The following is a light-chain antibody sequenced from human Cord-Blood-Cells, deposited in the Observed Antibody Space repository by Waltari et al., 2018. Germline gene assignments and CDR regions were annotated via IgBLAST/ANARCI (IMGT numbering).Light chain of an antibody. J-gene: IGKJ4*01. CDR1: QSVSSRY. CDR3: QQYGSSPRLT. Sequence: DMVLTPSPGPLSLSPGETATLSCRASQSVSSRYLAWYQQKPGQAPRLLIYGASSRATGIPDRFSGSGSETDFTLTISRLEPEDFAVYYCQQYGSSPRLTFGGGTKVEIK. CDR2: GAS. V-gene: IGKV3-20*01.